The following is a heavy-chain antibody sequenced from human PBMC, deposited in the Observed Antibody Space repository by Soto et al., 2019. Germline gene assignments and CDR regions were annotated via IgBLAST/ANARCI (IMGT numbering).Heavy chain of an antibody. CDR2: INAGNGNT. J-gene: IGHJ4*02. CDR3: ARDQGGIAAAGTWVSNYFDY. D-gene: IGHD6-13*01. Sequence: ASVKVSCKASGYTFTSYAMHWVRQAPGQRLEWMGWINAGNGNTKYSQKFQGRVTITRDTSASTAYMELSSLRSEDTAVYYCARDQGGIAAAGTWVSNYFDYWGQGTLVTVSS. V-gene: IGHV1-3*01. CDR1: GYTFTSYA.